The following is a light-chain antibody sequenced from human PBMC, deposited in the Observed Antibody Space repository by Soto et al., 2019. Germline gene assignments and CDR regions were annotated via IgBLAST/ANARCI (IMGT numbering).Light chain of an antibody. CDR3: CSYAGSSIPL. V-gene: IGLV2-23*01. CDR1: SSDVGGYNL. CDR2: EGN. J-gene: IGLJ2*01. Sequence: QSALTQPASVSGSPGQSITISCTGTSSDVGGYNLVSWYQQHPGKAPKLIIYEGNNRPSGVSNRFSGSKSGNTASLTISGLQAEDEADYYCCSYAGSSIPLFGGGTKLTVL.